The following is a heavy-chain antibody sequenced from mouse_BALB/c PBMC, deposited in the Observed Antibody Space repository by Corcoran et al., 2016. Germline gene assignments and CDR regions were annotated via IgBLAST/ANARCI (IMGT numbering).Heavy chain of an antibody. Sequence: EVQLQQSGAELVKPGASVKLYCTASGFNIKDTYMHWVKQRPEQGLEWIGRIDPANGNTKYDPKFQGKATITADTSSNTAYLQLSSLTSEDTAVYYCARWDVYFDVWGAGTTVTVSS. J-gene: IGHJ1*01. V-gene: IGHV14-3*02. D-gene: IGHD4-1*01. CDR3: ARWDVYFDV. CDR2: IDPANGNT. CDR1: GFNIKDTY.